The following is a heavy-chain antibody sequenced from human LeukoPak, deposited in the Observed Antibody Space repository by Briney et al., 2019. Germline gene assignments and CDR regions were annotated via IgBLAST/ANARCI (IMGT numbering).Heavy chain of an antibody. D-gene: IGHD6-13*01. Sequence: GASVKVSCKASGYTFTSYDINWVRQATGQGLEWMGWMNPNSGNTGYAQKFQGRVTMTRNTSISTAYMELSSLRSDDTAVYYCARVRGIAAARPPYFDYWGQGTLVTVSS. CDR3: ARVRGIAAARPPYFDY. CDR1: GYTFTSYD. V-gene: IGHV1-8*01. J-gene: IGHJ4*02. CDR2: MNPNSGNT.